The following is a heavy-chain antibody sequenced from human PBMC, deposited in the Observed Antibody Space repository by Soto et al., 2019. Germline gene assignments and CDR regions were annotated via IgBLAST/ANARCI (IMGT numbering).Heavy chain of an antibody. CDR2: MWYHGRDL. CDR1: GFRFSDYF. Sequence: GGSLILSCAASGFRFSDYFMHWVRQAPGKGLDWVAVMWYHGRDLFYADSVKGRFTISRDNSKNTLYLQMNSLRAEDTAVYYCARDQGGQSGNFIFDTWGQGTLVTVSS. CDR3: ARDQGGQSGNFIFDT. D-gene: IGHD3-16*01. V-gene: IGHV3-33*01. J-gene: IGHJ4*02.